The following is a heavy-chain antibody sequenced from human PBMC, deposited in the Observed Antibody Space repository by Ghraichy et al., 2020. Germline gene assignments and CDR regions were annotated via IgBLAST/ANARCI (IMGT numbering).Heavy chain of an antibody. V-gene: IGHV3-30*03. D-gene: IGHD2-15*01. CDR2: ISYGGNYK. Sequence: GGSLRLSCAASGFTFSSYGMHWVRQAPGKGLEWVALISYGGNYKYYADSVKGRFTISRDNSRNTLYLQMNSLRAEDTAIYYCAFLPGGVVVSSGWGQGTLVTVSS. CDR3: AFLPGGVVVSSG. J-gene: IGHJ4*02. CDR1: GFTFSSYG.